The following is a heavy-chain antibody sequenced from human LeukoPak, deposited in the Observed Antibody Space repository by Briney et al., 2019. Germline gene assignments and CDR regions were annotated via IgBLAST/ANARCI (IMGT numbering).Heavy chain of an antibody. CDR2: INPNSGGT. CDR1: GYTFTGYY. J-gene: IGHJ6*03. D-gene: IGHD1-26*01. CDR3: AIGSYSNYYYMDV. V-gene: IGHV1-2*06. Sequence: ASVKVSCKASGYTFTGYYMHWVLQAPGQGLEWMGRINPNSGGTNYAQKFQGRVTMTRDTSISTAYMELSRLRSDDTAVYYCAIGSYSNYYYMDVWGKGTTVTVSS.